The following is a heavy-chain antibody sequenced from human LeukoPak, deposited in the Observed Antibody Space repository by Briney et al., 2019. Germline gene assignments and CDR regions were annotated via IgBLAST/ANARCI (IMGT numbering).Heavy chain of an antibody. D-gene: IGHD6-13*01. CDR1: GFTFDDYA. CDR2: ISWNSGSI. J-gene: IGHJ4*02. CDR3: ATKGRRRCSSSSDY. Sequence: PGGSLRLSCAASGFTFDDYAMLWVRQAPGKGVEWVSGISWNSGSIGYADSVKGRFTISRDKAKNSLYLQMNSLRAEDTALYYCATKGRRRCSSSSDYWSQGTLVTVSS. V-gene: IGHV3-9*01.